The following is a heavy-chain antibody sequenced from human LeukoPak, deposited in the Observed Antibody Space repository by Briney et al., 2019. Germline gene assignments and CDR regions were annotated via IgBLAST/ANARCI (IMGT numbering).Heavy chain of an antibody. D-gene: IGHD2-21*01. CDR2: IYYSGST. V-gene: IGHV4-39*01. CDR1: GGSISSSIYY. Sequence: SETLSLTCTVSGGSISSSIYYWGWIRQPPGKGLEWIGNIYYSGSTYYNPSLKSRVTISADTSKNQFSLKLSSVTAADTALYYCTPERIGSGGYGCFDYWGQGTLVTVSS. J-gene: IGHJ4*02. CDR3: TPERIGSGGYGCFDY.